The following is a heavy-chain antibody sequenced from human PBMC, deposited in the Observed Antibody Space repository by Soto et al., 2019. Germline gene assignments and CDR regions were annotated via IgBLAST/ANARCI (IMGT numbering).Heavy chain of an antibody. D-gene: IGHD3-16*01. V-gene: IGHV4-59*01. Sequence: PSETLSLTCTVSGDSISSYYWSWIRQPPGKGLEWIGYIYYSGSTNFNPSLKSRVSMSVDTSKSQFSLKLGSVTAADTAVYYCASGSNHYHYYFDYWGQGTLVTVSS. CDR2: IYYSGST. J-gene: IGHJ4*02. CDR3: ASGSNHYHYYFDY. CDR1: GDSISSYY.